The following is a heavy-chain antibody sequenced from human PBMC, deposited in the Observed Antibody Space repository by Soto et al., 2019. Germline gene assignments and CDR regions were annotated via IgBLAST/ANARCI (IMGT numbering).Heavy chain of an antibody. V-gene: IGHV4-31*03. CDR2: IYYSGST. Sequence: SETLSLTCTVSGGSISSGGYYWSWIRQHPGKGLEWIGYIYYSGSTYYNPSLKSRVTISVDTPKNQFSLKLSSVTAADTAVYYCARVGGINWLDPWGQGTLVTVSS. CDR1: GGSISSGGYY. J-gene: IGHJ5*02. CDR3: ARVGGINWLDP. D-gene: IGHD3-16*01.